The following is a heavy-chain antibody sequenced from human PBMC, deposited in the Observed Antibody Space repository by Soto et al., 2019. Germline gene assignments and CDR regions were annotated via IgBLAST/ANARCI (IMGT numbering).Heavy chain of an antibody. CDR1: GGSISSSSYY. V-gene: IGHV4-39*01. D-gene: IGHD5-18*01. Sequence: QLQLQESGPGLVKPSETLSLTCTVSGGSISSSSYYWGWIRQPPGKGLEWVGSIYYSGSTYYNPSLKSRVTISVHTSKNQFSLKLSSVTAADTAVYYCARHIDSYGYGNWFDPWGQGTLVTVSS. J-gene: IGHJ5*02. CDR2: IYYSGST. CDR3: ARHIDSYGYGNWFDP.